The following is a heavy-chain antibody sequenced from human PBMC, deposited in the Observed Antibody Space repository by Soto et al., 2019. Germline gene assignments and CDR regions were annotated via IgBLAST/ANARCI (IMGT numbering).Heavy chain of an antibody. D-gene: IGHD3-9*01. CDR3: ARDLPYYDIWTGYYNARWFDP. CDR2: IYHSGST. Sequence: PSETLSLTCAVSGGSISSSNWWSWVRQPPGKGLEWIGEIYHSGSTNYNPPLKSRVTISVENSKNQFSLKLSSGTAADKAVYYCARDLPYYDIWTGYYNARWFDPWGQGTLVT. CDR1: GGSISSSNW. J-gene: IGHJ5*02. V-gene: IGHV4-4*02.